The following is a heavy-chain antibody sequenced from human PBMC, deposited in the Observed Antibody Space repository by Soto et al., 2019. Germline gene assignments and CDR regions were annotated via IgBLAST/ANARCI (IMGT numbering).Heavy chain of an antibody. V-gene: IGHV1-46*01. CDR3: ARPPYPGCINAVCYPLDY. CDR1: GYTFTSYY. D-gene: IGHD2-8*01. Sequence: QVQLVQSGAEVKKPGASVKISCKASGYTFTSYYMHWVRQAPGQGLEWMGIINPSGGSTNYAQKLQARVAMTRDTSTSTVYMELNSPRSEDTAVYYCARPPYPGCINAVCYPLDYWGQGTLVTVSS. J-gene: IGHJ4*02. CDR2: INPSGGST.